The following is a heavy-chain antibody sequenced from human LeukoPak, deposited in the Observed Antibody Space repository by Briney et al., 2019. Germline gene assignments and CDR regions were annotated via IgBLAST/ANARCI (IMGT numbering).Heavy chain of an antibody. J-gene: IGHJ6*03. CDR1: GGSFSGYY. Sequence: SETLSLTCAVYGGSFSGYYWSWIRQPPGKGLEWIGEINHSGSTNYNPSLKSRVTISVDTSKNQFSLKLSSVTAADTAVYYCAKVDKEFRYFYAYYYYYMDVWGKGTTVTVSS. D-gene: IGHD3-9*01. CDR2: INHSGST. CDR3: AKVDKEFRYFYAYYYYYMDV. V-gene: IGHV4-34*01.